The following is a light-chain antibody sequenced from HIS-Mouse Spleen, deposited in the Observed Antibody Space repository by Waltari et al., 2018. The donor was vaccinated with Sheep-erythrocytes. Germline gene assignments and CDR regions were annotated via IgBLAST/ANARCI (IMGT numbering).Light chain of an antibody. J-gene: IGLJ3*02. CDR3: CSYAGSSTPWV. CDR2: EGS. V-gene: IGLV2-23*01. CDR1: SSAVGSYNL. Sequence: QSALTQPASVSVSPGQSITISCTGTSSAVGSYNLVSWYQQHPGKAPKLMIYEGSKRPSGVSNRFSGSKSGNTASLTISGLQAEDEADYYCCSYAGSSTPWVFGGGTKLTVL.